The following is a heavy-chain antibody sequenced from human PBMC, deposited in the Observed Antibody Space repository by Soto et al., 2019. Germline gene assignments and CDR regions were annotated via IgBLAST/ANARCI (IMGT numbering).Heavy chain of an antibody. J-gene: IGHJ5*02. CDR1: GYTFTRYT. CDR3: ARGIATGQRDL. V-gene: IGHV1-3*01. CDR2: INPDNGNT. D-gene: IGHD2-15*01. Sequence: ASVKFSCTSSGYTFTRYTMNWVRQAPGQRLEWMGWINPDNGNTKSSQKFQDRVIITRDTSASTAYMDLSSLRSEDTAVYYCARGIATGQRDLWGQGTLVTVSS.